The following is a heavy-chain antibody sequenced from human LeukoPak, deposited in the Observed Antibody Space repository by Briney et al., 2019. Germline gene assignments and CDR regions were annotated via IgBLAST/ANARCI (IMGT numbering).Heavy chain of an antibody. CDR2: IMHDSGTT. CDR1: GFTFSSYA. V-gene: IGHV3-23*01. CDR3: ARIGLTTGMLPDD. J-gene: IGHJ4*02. Sequence: GGSLRLSCEASGFTFSSYAMTWVREATGKGLEWVSGIMHDSGTTYYADSVKGRFTISRDNSKNTLYLQMNSLRVADTAVYYYARIGLTTGMLPDDWGQGALVTVSS. D-gene: IGHD1-1*01.